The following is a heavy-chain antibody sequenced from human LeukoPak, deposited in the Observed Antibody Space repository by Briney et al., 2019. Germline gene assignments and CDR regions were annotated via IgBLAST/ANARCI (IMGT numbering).Heavy chain of an antibody. CDR1: GFTFSSYG. D-gene: IGHD3-10*01. CDR2: IRYDGSNK. Sequence: GGSLRLSCAASGFTFSSYGMHWVRQAPGKGLEWVAFIRYDGSNKYYADSVKGRFTISRDNSKNTLYLQMNSLRAEDTAVYYCARDLRRLWFGDDAFDIWGQGTMVTVSS. V-gene: IGHV3-30*02. CDR3: ARDLRRLWFGDDAFDI. J-gene: IGHJ3*02.